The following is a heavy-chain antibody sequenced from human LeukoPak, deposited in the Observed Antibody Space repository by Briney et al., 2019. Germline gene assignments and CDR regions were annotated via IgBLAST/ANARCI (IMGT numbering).Heavy chain of an antibody. V-gene: IGHV1-2*02. Sequence: ASVKVSCKASGYTFTGYYMHWVRQAPGQGLELMGWINPNSGGTNYAQKTQGRVTMTRDTSISTAYMELSRLRSDDTAVYYCARFGTYYYGSGAVGYFDYWGQGTLVTVSS. CDR1: GYTFTGYY. D-gene: IGHD3-10*01. J-gene: IGHJ4*02. CDR3: ARFGTYYYGSGAVGYFDY. CDR2: INPNSGGT.